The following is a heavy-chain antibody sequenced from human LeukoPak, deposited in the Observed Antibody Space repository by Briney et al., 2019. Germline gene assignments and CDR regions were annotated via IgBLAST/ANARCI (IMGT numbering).Heavy chain of an antibody. CDR3: ARSLYYDTSGPFDF. CDR2: VYHDGST. D-gene: IGHD3-22*01. V-gene: IGHV4-34*01. J-gene: IGHJ4*02. Sequence: PSETLSLTCAVYGGAFSGYYWSWIRQPPGKGLEWIGEVYHDGSTNYNPSLQSRVTISLDKSKNQFSLKLSSVTAADTAMYYCARSLYYDTSGPFDFWGQGALVSVSS. CDR1: GGAFSGYY.